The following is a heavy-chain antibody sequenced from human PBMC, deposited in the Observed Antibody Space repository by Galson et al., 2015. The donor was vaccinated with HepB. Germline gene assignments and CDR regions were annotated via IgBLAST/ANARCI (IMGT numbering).Heavy chain of an antibody. CDR3: ATSRERGSHHYGMDL. J-gene: IGHJ6*02. D-gene: IGHD3-16*01. CDR2: ISSGGTI. Sequence: SLRLSCAASGFTFSDYFLPWIRQAPGKGLEWVAYISSGGTIYYADSVKGRFSISRDNAKNSLYLQMNSLRAEDTAVYYCATSRERGSHHYGMDLWGQGTTVTVSS. CDR1: GFTFSDYF. V-gene: IGHV3-11*01.